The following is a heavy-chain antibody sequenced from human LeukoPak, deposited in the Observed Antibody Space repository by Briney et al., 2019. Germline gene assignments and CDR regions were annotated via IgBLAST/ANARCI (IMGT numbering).Heavy chain of an antibody. CDR3: ARGPSGSSFY. Sequence: GGSLRLSCAASGFTFGSYAMSWVRQAPGKGLEWVSVITGSGGITYHADSVKGRFTISRDNSKNTLYLQMNSLRAEDTAVYYCARGPSGSSFYWGQGTLVTVSS. D-gene: IGHD6-6*01. CDR1: GFTFGSYA. J-gene: IGHJ4*02. CDR2: ITGSGGIT. V-gene: IGHV3-23*01.